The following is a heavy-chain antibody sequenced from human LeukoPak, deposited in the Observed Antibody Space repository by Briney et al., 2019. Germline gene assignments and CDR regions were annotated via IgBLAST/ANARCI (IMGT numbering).Heavy chain of an antibody. V-gene: IGHV1-69*06. D-gene: IGHD5-12*01. J-gene: IGHJ4*02. CDR1: GGTFSSYA. CDR2: IIPIFGTA. Sequence: GASVKVSCKASGGTFSSYAISWVRQAPGQGLEWMGGIIPIFGTANYAQKFQGRVTITAGKSTSTAYMELSSLRSEDTAVYYCARGGGYDGFDYWGQGTLVTVSS. CDR3: ARGGGYDGFDY.